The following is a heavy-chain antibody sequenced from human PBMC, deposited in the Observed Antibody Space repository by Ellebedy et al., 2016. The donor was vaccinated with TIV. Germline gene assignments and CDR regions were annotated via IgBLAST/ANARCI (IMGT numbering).Heavy chain of an antibody. Sequence: GGSLRLSXAASGFIFSDYWMHWVRQAPGKGLEWVANIKEDGGEKYYVDPVKGRFTISRDNTKNSLYLQMNSLRAEDTAVYFCAGRHFDLWGRGTLVTVSS. J-gene: IGHJ2*01. CDR1: GFIFSDYW. CDR3: AGRHFDL. CDR2: IKEDGGEK. V-gene: IGHV3-7*01.